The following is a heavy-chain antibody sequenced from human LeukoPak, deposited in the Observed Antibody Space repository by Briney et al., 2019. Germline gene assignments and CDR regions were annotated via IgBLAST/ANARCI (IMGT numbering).Heavy chain of an antibody. Sequence: GASGKVSCKASGYTFTSYDINWVRQATGQGLEWMGWMNPNSGNTGYAQKFRGRVTMTRNTSISTAYMELSSLRSEDTAVYYCARVPHTYYYYYGMDVWGQGTTVTVSS. CDR2: MNPNSGNT. CDR3: ARVPHTYYYYYGMDV. J-gene: IGHJ6*02. V-gene: IGHV1-8*01. CDR1: GYTFTSYD. D-gene: IGHD5-18*01.